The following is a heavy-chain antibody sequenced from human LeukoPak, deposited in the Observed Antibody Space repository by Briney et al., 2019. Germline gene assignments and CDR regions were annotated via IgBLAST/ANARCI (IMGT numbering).Heavy chain of an antibody. Sequence: AGGSLRLSCAASGFTFSNYDVHWVRQAPGKGLEWVSAISSSSTYIYYADSMKGRFTISRDNAENSLFLQLNSLRAEDTAVYFCARGEEKATITGLDSWGQGTLVTVSS. CDR3: ARGEEKATITGLDS. D-gene: IGHD5-24*01. J-gene: IGHJ4*02. CDR2: ISSSSTYI. CDR1: GFTFSNYD. V-gene: IGHV3-21*01.